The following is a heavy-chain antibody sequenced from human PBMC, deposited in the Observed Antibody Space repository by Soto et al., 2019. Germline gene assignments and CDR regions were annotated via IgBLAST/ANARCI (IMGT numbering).Heavy chain of an antibody. V-gene: IGHV4-34*01. J-gene: IGHJ4*02. CDR1: GGSFIGHS. CDR3: AGFWGWLGIGRDFFDY. Sequence: PSETLSLTCAVYGGSFIGHSWTWIRQPPGKGLEWIGEINRSGGTNYNPSLKSRVTISGDTSKNQFSLKLSSVTAADTAVYYCAGFWGWLGIGRDFFDYWGQGSLDTVSA. D-gene: IGHD3-22*01. CDR2: INRSGGT.